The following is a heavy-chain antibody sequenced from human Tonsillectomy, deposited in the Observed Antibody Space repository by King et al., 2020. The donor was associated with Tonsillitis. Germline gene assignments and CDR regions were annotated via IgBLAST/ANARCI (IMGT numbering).Heavy chain of an antibody. J-gene: IGHJ4*02. CDR3: TRVEGAIVLVIASFDY. D-gene: IGHD3-22*01. V-gene: IGHV3-49*03. CDR1: GFTFGDYA. CDR2: IRSKAYGGTT. Sequence: VQLVESGGGLVQPGRSLRLSCTASGFTFGDYAMSWFRQAPGKGLEWVGFIRSKAYGGTTEYAASVKGRFTISRDDSKSIAYLQMNSLKTEDTAVYYCTRVEGAIVLVIASFDYWGQGTLVTVSS.